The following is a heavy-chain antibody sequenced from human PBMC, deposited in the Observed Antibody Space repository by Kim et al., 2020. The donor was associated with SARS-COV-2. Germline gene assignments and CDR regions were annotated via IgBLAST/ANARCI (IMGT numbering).Heavy chain of an antibody. D-gene: IGHD2-2*01. CDR3: ARHLTEYCSSTSCPTGRAFDI. Sequence: GESLKISCKGSGYSFTSYWISWVRQMPGKGLEWMGRIDPSDSYTNYSPSFQGHVTISADKSISTAYLQWSSLKVSDTAMYYCARHLTEYCSSTSCPTGRAFDIWGQGTMVTVSS. V-gene: IGHV5-10-1*01. CDR1: GYSFTSYW. J-gene: IGHJ3*02. CDR2: IDPSDSYT.